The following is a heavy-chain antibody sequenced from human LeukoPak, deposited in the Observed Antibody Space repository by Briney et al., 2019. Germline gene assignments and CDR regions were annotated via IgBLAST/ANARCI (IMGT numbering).Heavy chain of an antibody. V-gene: IGHV1-8*01. CDR2: MNPNSGNT. D-gene: IGHD6-19*01. CDR1: GYTFTSYD. Sequence: ASVKVSCKASGYTFTSYDINWVRQATGQGLEWMGWMNPNSGNTGYAQKFQGRVTMTRNTSISTAYMELSSLRSEDTAVYYCARVSRRGQWLVRRGNDAFDIWGQGTMVTVSS. CDR3: ARVSRRGQWLVRRGNDAFDI. J-gene: IGHJ3*02.